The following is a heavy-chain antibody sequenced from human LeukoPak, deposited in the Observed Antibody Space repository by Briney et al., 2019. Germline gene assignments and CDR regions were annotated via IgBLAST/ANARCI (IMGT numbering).Heavy chain of an antibody. Sequence: SETLSLTCAVYGGSLSGYYWSWVRQPPGKGLEWMWEINHSGSTNYNPSLKSQVTISVDTSKNQFSLKLSSVTAADTAVYYCARRRGLQSNPHYFDYWGQGTLVTVSS. CDR1: GGSLSGYY. CDR3: ARRRGLQSNPHYFDY. CDR2: INHSGST. D-gene: IGHD5-24*01. J-gene: IGHJ4*02. V-gene: IGHV4-34*01.